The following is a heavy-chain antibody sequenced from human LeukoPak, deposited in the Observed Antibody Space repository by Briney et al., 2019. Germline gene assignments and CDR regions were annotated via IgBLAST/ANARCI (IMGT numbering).Heavy chain of an antibody. D-gene: IGHD3-3*01. V-gene: IGHV4-59*01. Sequence: SETLSLTCTVSGGSISSYYWSWIRQPPGKGLEWIGYIYYSGSTNYNPSLKSRVTISVDTSKNQFSLKLSSVTAADTAVYYCARAHYEFWSGYYQGSWFDPWGQGTLVTVSS. CDR1: GGSISSYY. CDR3: ARAHYEFWSGYYQGSWFDP. CDR2: IYYSGST. J-gene: IGHJ5*02.